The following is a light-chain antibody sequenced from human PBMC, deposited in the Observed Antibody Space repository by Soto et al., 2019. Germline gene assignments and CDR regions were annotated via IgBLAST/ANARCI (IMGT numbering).Light chain of an antibody. CDR1: SCNIGSNY. J-gene: IGLJ2*01. Sequence: QSVLTQPPSVSAAPGQKVSISCSRSSCNIGSNYVSWYQQLPGTAPKVLIYANDKRPSGIPDRFSGSKSGTSATLGISGLQTGDEAEYYCGTWDNSLNAVFGGGTKLTV. V-gene: IGLV1-51*01. CDR3: GTWDNSLNAV. CDR2: AND.